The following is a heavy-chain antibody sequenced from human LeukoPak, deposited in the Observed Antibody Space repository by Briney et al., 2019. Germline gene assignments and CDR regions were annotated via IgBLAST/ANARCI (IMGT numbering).Heavy chain of an antibody. CDR1: GYTFTSYD. J-gene: IGHJ1*01. CDR3: ARVGEYCSGGSCYSVRYFQH. V-gene: IGHV1-8*01. Sequence: ASVKVSCKASGYTFTSYDINWVRQATGQGLEWMGWMNPNSGNTGYAQKFQGRVTMTRNTSKSTAYMELSSLRSEDTAVDYCARVGEYCSGGSCYSVRYFQHWGQGTLVTVSS. CDR2: MNPNSGNT. D-gene: IGHD2-15*01.